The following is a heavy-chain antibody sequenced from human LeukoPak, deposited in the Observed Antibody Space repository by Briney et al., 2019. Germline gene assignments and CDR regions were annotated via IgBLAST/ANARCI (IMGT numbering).Heavy chain of an antibody. J-gene: IGHJ3*02. CDR1: GGTFSSYA. CDR2: IIPVFGTA. CDR3: ARLAARADAFDI. Sequence: ASVKVSCKASGGTFSSYAISWVRQVPGQGLEWMGGIIPVFGTANYAQKFQGRVTITTDESTSTAYMELSSLRSEDTAVYYCARLAARADAFDIWGQGTMVTVSS. V-gene: IGHV1-69*05. D-gene: IGHD6-6*01.